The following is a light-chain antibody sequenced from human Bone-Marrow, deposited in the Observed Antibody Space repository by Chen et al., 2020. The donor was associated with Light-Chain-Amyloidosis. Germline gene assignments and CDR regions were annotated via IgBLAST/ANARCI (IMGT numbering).Light chain of an antibody. Sequence: SYELTQPPSVSVSPGQTARITCSGDDLPTKYAYWYQQKPGQAPVLVIHRDTERPSGISERFSGSSSGTTATVTTSGVQAEDEADYHCQSADSSGTHEVIFGGGTKLTGL. V-gene: IGLV3-25*03. J-gene: IGLJ2*01. CDR3: QSADSSGTHEVI. CDR2: RDT. CDR1: DLPTKY.